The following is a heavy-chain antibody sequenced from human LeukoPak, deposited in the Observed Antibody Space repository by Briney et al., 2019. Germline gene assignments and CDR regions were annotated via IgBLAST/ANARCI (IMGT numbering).Heavy chain of an antibody. Sequence: GGSLRLSCAASGFTVSSNYMSWVRQAPGKGLEWVSVIYSGGSTYYADSVKGRFTISRDNSKNTLYLQMNSLRAEDTAVYYCAXXXXXXXXSVDYYYGMDVWGQGTTVTVSS. V-gene: IGHV3-66*01. D-gene: IGHD2-15*01. CDR2: IYSGGST. CDR1: GFTVSSNY. J-gene: IGHJ6*02. CDR3: AXXXXXXXXSVDYYYGMDV.